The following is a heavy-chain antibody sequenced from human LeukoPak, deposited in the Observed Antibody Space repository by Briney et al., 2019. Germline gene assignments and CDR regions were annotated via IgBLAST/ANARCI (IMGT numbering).Heavy chain of an antibody. V-gene: IGHV1-2*02. D-gene: IGHD5-24*01. CDR1: VYTFTGYY. CDR2: INPNSGGT. J-gene: IGHJ4*02. CDR3: ARGGGLRDGYNLDY. Sequence: GASVKVSCKASVYTFTGYYMHWVRQAPGQGLEGMGWINPNSGGTNYAQKFQGRVTMTRDTSISTAYMELSRLRSDDTAVYYCARGGGLRDGYNLDYWGQGTLVTVSS.